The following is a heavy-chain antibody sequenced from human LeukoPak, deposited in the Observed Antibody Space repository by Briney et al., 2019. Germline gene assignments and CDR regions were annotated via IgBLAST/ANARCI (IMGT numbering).Heavy chain of an antibody. CDR2: IYHSGST. Sequence: PSETLSLTCAVSGGSISSGGYSWSWIRQPPGKGLEWIGYIYHSGSTYYNPSLKSRVTISVDRSKNQFSLKLSSVTAADTAVYYCARHEGNYDYYYGMDVWGQGTTVTVSS. V-gene: IGHV4-30-2*01. CDR3: ARHEGNYDYYYGMDV. CDR1: GGSISSGGYS. D-gene: IGHD4-23*01. J-gene: IGHJ6*02.